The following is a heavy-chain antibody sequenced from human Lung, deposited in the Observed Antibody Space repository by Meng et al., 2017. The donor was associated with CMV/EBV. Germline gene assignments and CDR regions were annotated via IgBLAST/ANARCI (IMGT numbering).Heavy chain of an antibody. Sequence: GGSLRLSCKTSGDTFTTFTIDWVRQAPGQGLEWMGRILPTLGLTDYAQKFQGRVTITADKSTTTAYMELSSLKSDDTAIYYCASLPTTIQSIEGFWGQGTLVTVSS. J-gene: IGHJ4*02. V-gene: IGHV1-69*02. D-gene: IGHD2-2*02. CDR2: ILPTLGLT. CDR3: ASLPTTIQSIEGF. CDR1: GDTFTTFT.